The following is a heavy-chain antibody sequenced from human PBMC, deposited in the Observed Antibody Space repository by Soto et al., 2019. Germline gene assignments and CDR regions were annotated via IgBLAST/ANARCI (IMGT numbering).Heavy chain of an antibody. CDR3: ARGHRPISIVQWGY. D-gene: IGHD2-8*01. J-gene: IGHJ4*02. V-gene: IGHV3-74*01. CDR1: GFILKIYW. CDR2: IYNDGTYS. Sequence: GGSLRLSCAASGFILKIYWMHWVRQSPGKGLEWISRIYNDGTYSDYAASVRGRFTISRDNVNDTLYLQMNNLRAEDTALYYCARGHRPISIVQWGYWGQRTRFTVSS.